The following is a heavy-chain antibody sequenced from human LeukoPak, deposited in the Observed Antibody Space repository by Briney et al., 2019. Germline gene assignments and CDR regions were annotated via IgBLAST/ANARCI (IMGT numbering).Heavy chain of an antibody. J-gene: IGHJ4*02. V-gene: IGHV3-30*02. D-gene: IGHD3-22*01. CDR2: IRYDGSNK. Sequence: PGGSLRLSCAASGFTFSSYGMHWVRQAPGKGLEWVAFIRYDGSNKYYADSVKGRFTISGDNSKNTLYLQMNSLRAEDTAVYYCAKHPSGGYDSSGYYYFDYWGQGTLVTVSS. CDR1: GFTFSSYG. CDR3: AKHPSGGYDSSGYYYFDY.